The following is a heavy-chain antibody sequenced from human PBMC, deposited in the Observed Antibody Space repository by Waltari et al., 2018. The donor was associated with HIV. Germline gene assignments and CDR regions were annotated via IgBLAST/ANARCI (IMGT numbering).Heavy chain of an antibody. CDR3: ARLKYSSGFFDY. CDR2: SRSETETI. D-gene: IGHD6-19*01. J-gene: IGHJ4*02. Sequence: QVQLVEPGGGLVNPGGSLRLSCAPSGFTFSDYYMTWFRQAPGKGLEWVSYSRSETETIYYADCVKRRFTISRDNAKNSLYLQMNRLSVADTAVYYCARLKYSSGFFDYWGQGALVTVSS. V-gene: IGHV3-11*01. CDR1: GFTFSDYY.